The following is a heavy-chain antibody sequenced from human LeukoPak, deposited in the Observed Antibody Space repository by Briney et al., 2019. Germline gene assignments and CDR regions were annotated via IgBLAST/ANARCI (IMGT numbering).Heavy chain of an antibody. CDR1: GGTFSSYA. Sequence: GSSVKVSCKASGGTFSSYAISWVRQAPGQGLEWMGRIIPILGIANYAQKFQGRVTITADKSTSTAYMELSSLRSEDTAVYYCARDSSSWLAIDYWGQGTLVTVSS. CDR3: ARDSSSWLAIDY. J-gene: IGHJ4*02. D-gene: IGHD6-13*01. CDR2: IIPILGIA. V-gene: IGHV1-69*04.